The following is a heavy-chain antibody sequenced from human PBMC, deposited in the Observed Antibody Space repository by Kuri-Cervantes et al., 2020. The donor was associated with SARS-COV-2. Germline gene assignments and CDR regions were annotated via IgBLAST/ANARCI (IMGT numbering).Heavy chain of an antibody. D-gene: IGHD3-10*01. Sequence: GESLKISCAASGFTFSSYSMNWVRQAPGKGLECVSSISSSSSYIYYADSVKGRFTISRDNAKNSLYLQMNSLRAEDTAVYYCARDWGVLRSWGQGTLVTVSS. CDR3: ARDWGVLRS. V-gene: IGHV3-21*01. J-gene: IGHJ4*02. CDR1: GFTFSSYS. CDR2: ISSSSSYI.